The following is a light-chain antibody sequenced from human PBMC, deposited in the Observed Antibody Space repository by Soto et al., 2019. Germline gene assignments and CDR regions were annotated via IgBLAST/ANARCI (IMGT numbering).Light chain of an antibody. CDR1: QTISSW. CDR2: KAS. CDR3: QDYNSYSEA. Sequence: DIQTTLFLHTLPRYQADRVNXTFRASQTISSWLAWYQQKPGKAPKLLIYKASTLKSGVPSRFSRSGSGTEFTLTISSLQADDFATYYCQDYNSYSEAFGEGTKVDIK. V-gene: IGKV1-5*03. J-gene: IGKJ1*01.